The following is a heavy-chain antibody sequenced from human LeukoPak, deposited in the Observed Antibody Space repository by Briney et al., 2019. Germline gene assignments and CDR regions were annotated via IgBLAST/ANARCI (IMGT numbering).Heavy chain of an antibody. V-gene: IGHV3-21*01. J-gene: IGHJ3*01. Sequence: PGGSLRLSCAASGFTFSSYSMNWVRQAPGERLEWVSSISSSSAYIYYADAVKGRFTISRDDAKNSLFLQMNSLRVDDTAVYYCARGWGSNVYASALDVWGRGTMVTVSS. CDR1: GFTFSSYS. D-gene: IGHD3-16*01. CDR3: ARGWGSNVYASALDV. CDR2: ISSSSAYI.